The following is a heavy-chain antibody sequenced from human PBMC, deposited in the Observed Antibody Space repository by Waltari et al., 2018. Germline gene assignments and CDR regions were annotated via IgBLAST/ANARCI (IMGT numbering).Heavy chain of an antibody. V-gene: IGHV3-30*03. Sequence: QVQLVGSGGGVVQPGRSLRLSCAASGFTLSDYGMHWVRQCPGKGLEWVALISYDETNKYDAYSVKGRFTISRDNSKNTLYLQMNSVRAEDTAIYYCAILDYFGSGTFDNVGYWGQGTRVTVSS. J-gene: IGHJ4*02. D-gene: IGHD3-10*01. CDR2: ISYDETNK. CDR3: AILDYFGSGTFDNVGY. CDR1: GFTLSDYG.